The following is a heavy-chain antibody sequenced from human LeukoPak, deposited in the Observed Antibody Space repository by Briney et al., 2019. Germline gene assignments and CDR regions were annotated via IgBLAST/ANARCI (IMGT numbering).Heavy chain of an antibody. V-gene: IGHV3-23*01. J-gene: IGHJ6*04. D-gene: IGHD2-2*02. CDR1: GFTFSSYA. CDR3: ANAYCSSTSCYRYYYGMDV. CDR2: ISGSGGST. Sequence: PGGSLRLSCAASGFTFSSYAMSWVRQAPGKGLEWVSVISGSGGSTYYADSVKGRFTISRDNSKNTLYLQMNSLRAEDTAVYYCANAYCSSTSCYRYYYGMDVWGKGTTVTVSS.